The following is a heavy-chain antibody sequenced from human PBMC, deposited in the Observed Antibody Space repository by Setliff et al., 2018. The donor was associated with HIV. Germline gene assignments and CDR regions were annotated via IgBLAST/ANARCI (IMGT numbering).Heavy chain of an antibody. Sequence: SETLSLTCAVSGASIRSGVYYWSWIRQPAGKGPEWIGHIFPSGSTNYSPSLKSRITISMDTSKNQFSLKLSSVTAADTAVYYCARDPFMATIRYAFDIWGQGTMVTGS. J-gene: IGHJ3*02. CDR2: IFPSGST. CDR1: GASIRSGVYY. V-gene: IGHV4-61*09. D-gene: IGHD5-12*01. CDR3: ARDPFMATIRYAFDI.